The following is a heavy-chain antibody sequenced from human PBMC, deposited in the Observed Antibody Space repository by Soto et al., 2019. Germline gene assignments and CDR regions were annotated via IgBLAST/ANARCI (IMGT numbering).Heavy chain of an antibody. J-gene: IGHJ6*02. CDR2: IYHSGST. CDR1: GGSISSSNW. V-gene: IGHV4-4*02. D-gene: IGHD3-10*02. Sequence: QVQLQESGPGLVKPSGTLSLTCAVSGGSISSSNWWSWVRQPPGKGREWSGEIYHSGSTNYNPSLKSRVTISVDKSKNQFSLKLSSVPAADTAVYYCASVRGGYYYAMDVWGQGTTVTVSS. CDR3: ASVRGGYYYAMDV.